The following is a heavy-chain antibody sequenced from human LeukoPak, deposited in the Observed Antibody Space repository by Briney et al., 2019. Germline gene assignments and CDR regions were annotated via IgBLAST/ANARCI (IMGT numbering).Heavy chain of an antibody. Sequence: GGSLRLSCAVSGFTFSSNWMHWVRQVPGKGLVWVSLINPSGSFTTYADSVKGRFTISRDNAKNTLYMHLNSLRVEDTAVYYCARDMIRGVVNHWGQGTLVTVSS. D-gene: IGHD3-10*01. CDR2: INPSGSFT. V-gene: IGHV3-74*01. J-gene: IGHJ5*02. CDR1: GFTFSSNW. CDR3: ARDMIRGVVNH.